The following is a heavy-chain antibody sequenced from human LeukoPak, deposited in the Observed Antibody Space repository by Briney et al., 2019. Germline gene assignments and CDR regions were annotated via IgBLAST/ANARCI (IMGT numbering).Heavy chain of an antibody. CDR1: GGSISSYY. CDR2: IYYSGST. Sequence: SETLSLTCTVSGGSISSYYWGWIRQPPGKGLEWIGSIYYSGSTSYNPSLKSRVTISVDTSKNQFSLKLSSVAAADTAVYYCARGISSGWLVSIDYWGQGTLVTVSS. CDR3: ARGISSGWLVSIDY. J-gene: IGHJ4*02. V-gene: IGHV4-39*07. D-gene: IGHD6-19*01.